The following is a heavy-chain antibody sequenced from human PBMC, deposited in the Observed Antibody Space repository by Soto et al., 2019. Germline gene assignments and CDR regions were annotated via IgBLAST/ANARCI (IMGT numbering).Heavy chain of an antibody. J-gene: IGHJ4*02. CDR2: ISYSGST. D-gene: IGHD3-22*01. CDR1: GGSISSFD. V-gene: IGHV4-59*08. Sequence: SVMLCLSWTVSGGSISSFDWNWIRQPPGKGLEWIGYISYSGSTNYNPSLKSRVTISVDTSKNQFSLKLSSVTATDTAVYYGARQDSSGYGFDYWGQGTLVTVSS. CDR3: ARQDSSGYGFDY.